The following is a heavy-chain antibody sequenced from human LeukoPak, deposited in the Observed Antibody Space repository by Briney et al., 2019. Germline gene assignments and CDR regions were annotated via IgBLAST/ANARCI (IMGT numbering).Heavy chain of an antibody. Sequence: GGSLRLSCAASGFTFSSYDMHWVRQATGEGLEWVSAIGTAGDTYYPGSVKGRFTISRENAKNSLYLQMNSLRAGDTAVYYCARKMRAAAGTATKAFDIWGQGTMVTVSS. V-gene: IGHV3-13*01. J-gene: IGHJ3*02. CDR2: IGTAGDT. CDR1: GFTFSSYD. CDR3: ARKMRAAAGTATKAFDI. D-gene: IGHD6-13*01.